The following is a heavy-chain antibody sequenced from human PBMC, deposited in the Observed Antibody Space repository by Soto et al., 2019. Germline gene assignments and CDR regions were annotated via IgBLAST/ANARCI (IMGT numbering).Heavy chain of an antibody. J-gene: IGHJ4*02. D-gene: IGHD5-18*01. CDR1: GFTFSSYC. CDR3: ARLEVTYSYGIDY. Sequence: QVQLVESGGGVVQPGRSLRLSCAASGFTFSSYCMHWVRQAPGKGLECVAVIWYDGSNKYYADSVKGRFTISRDNSKNTLYLQMNSLRAEDTAVYYCARLEVTYSYGIDYWGQGTLVTVSS. CDR2: IWYDGSNK. V-gene: IGHV3-33*01.